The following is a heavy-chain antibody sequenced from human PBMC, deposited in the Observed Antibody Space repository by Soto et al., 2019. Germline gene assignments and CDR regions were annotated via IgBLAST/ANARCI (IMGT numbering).Heavy chain of an antibody. CDR1: GDSFATYW. CDR3: ARRMTLVG. V-gene: IGHV5-10-1*01. Sequence: PGESLKISCHGSGDSFATYWINWVRQMPGKGLEWMGRIDPDDSHTNYSPSLQGHVTISVDKSINTAYLHWNSLKASDNAMYYCARRMTLVGWGQGTLVTVSS. D-gene: IGHD2-15*01. J-gene: IGHJ4*02. CDR2: IDPDDSHT.